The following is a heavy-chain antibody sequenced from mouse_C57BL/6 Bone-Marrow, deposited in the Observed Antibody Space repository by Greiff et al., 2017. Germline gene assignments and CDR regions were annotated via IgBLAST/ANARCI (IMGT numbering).Heavy chain of an antibody. D-gene: IGHD1-1*02. J-gene: IGHJ2*01. V-gene: IGHV5-6*01. CDR1: GFTFSSYG. Sequence: VQLQQSGGDLVKPGGSLKLSCAASGFTFSSYGMSWVRQTPDKRLEWVATISSGGSYTYYPDSVKGRFTISRDNAKNTLYLQMGSLKSEDTAMYYCARHLWPDYWGQGTTLTVSS. CDR3: ARHLWPDY. CDR2: ISSGGSYT.